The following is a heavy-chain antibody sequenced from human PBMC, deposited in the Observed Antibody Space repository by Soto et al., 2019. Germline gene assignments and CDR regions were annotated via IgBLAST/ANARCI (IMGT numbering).Heavy chain of an antibody. Sequence: EVQLLESGGGLVQPGGSLRLSCAASGFTFSSYAMSWVRQAPGKGLEWVSAISGSGGSTYYADSVKGRFTISRDNSKNTLYLQMNSLRAEATDVYYCAKDGDYYDSSGYYSLDYWGQGTLVTVSS. V-gene: IGHV3-23*01. CDR2: ISGSGGST. CDR1: GFTFSSYA. CDR3: AKDGDYYDSSGYYSLDY. D-gene: IGHD3-22*01. J-gene: IGHJ4*02.